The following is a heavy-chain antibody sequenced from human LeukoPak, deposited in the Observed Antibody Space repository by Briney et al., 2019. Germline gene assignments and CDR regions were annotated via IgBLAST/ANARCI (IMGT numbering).Heavy chain of an antibody. CDR1: GFTFTSYE. J-gene: IGHJ6*02. CDR2: ISSSGSTI. D-gene: IGHD3-3*01. V-gene: IGHV3-48*03. Sequence: PGGSLRLSCAASGFTFTSYEMNRVRQAPGKGLEWVSYISSSGSTIYYADSVKGRFTISRDNAKNSLYLQMNSLRAKDTAVYYCARDHDFWSGGYGMDVWGQGTTVTVSS. CDR3: ARDHDFWSGGYGMDV.